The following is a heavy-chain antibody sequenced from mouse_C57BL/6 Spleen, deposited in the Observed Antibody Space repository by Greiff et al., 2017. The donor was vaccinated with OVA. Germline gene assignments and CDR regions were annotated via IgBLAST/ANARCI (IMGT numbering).Heavy chain of an antibody. J-gene: IGHJ2*01. CDR1: GYTFTSYW. Sequence: QVQLKQSGAELVKPGASVKLSCKASGYTFTSYWMHWVKQRPGQGLEWIGMIHPNSGSTNYNEKFKSKATLTVDKSSSTAYMQLSSLTSEDSAVYYCARWTTVVAGDYWGQGTTLTVSS. V-gene: IGHV1-64*01. CDR3: ARWTTVVAGDY. CDR2: IHPNSGST. D-gene: IGHD1-1*01.